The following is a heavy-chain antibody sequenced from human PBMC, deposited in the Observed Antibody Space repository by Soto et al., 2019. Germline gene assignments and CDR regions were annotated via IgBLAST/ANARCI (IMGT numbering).Heavy chain of an antibody. CDR3: ARGRASGSYYLLGY. V-gene: IGHV1-8*02. J-gene: IGHJ4*02. CDR1: GGSLTGYT. D-gene: IGHD3-10*01. CDR2: IDPNSGNI. Sequence: ASVKVSCKASGGSLTGYTITWVRQAPGQGLEWMGWIDPNSGNIGYAQKFQGRVTMTRDTAIRTAYMEVSRLRSDDTAVYYCARGRASGSYYLLGYWGQGTLVTV.